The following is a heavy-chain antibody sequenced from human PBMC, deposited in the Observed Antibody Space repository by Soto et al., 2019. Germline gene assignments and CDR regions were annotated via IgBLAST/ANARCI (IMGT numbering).Heavy chain of an antibody. D-gene: IGHD6-13*01. V-gene: IGHV1-2*02. CDR2: INPNSGGT. CDR1: GYTFTGYY. J-gene: IGHJ4*02. CDR3: ARGWSGYSSSWYFEY. Sequence: ASVKVSCKASGYTFTGYYMHWVRQAPGQGLEWMGWINPNSGGTNYAQKFQGRVTMTRDTSISTAYMELSRLRSDDTAVYYCARGWSGYSSSWYFEYWGQGTLVTVSS.